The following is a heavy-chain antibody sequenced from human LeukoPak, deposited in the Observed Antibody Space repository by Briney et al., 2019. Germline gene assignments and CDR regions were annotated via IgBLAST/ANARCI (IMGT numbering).Heavy chain of an antibody. CDR1: GGSIRSGDRY. D-gene: IGHD2-2*01. CDR3: ARYCSGTSCHGPFDS. Sequence: SETLSLTCTVSGGSIRSGDRYWSWIPQPPGKGLEWVGYIYFSASTYYTPNLQSTVTVSVDTSTSQYSLNLRSVTAADTAIYYCARYCSGTSCHGPFDSWGPGTLVTVSS. V-gene: IGHV4-30-4*01. J-gene: IGHJ4*02. CDR2: IYFSAST.